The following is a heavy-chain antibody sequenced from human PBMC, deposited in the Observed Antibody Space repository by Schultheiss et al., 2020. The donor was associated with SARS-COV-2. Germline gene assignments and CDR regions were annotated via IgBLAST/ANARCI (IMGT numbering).Heavy chain of an antibody. J-gene: IGHJ4*02. CDR1: GGSFSGYY. V-gene: IGHV4-34*01. CDR2: INHSGST. Sequence: SQTLSLTCAVYGGSFSGYYWSWIRQPPGKGLEWIGEINHSGSTNYNPSLKSRVTISVDTSKNQFSLKLSSVTAADTAVYYCARSVGSSWYDFDYWGQGTLVTVSS. D-gene: IGHD6-13*01. CDR3: ARSVGSSWYDFDY.